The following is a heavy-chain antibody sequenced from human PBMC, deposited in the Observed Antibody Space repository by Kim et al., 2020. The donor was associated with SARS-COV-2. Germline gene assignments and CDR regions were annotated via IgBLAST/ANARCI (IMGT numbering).Heavy chain of an antibody. Sequence: GGSLRLSCAASGFTFCDYAMHWVRQAPGKGLEWVSGISWNSGTIGYADSVKGRFTISRDNAKNSLYLQMNSLRAEDTALYYCAKAHGAAGTEEGYYFDYWGQGTLVTVSS. J-gene: IGHJ4*02. CDR3: AKAHGAAGTEEGYYFDY. D-gene: IGHD1-1*01. CDR2: ISWNSGTI. CDR1: GFTFCDYA. V-gene: IGHV3-9*01.